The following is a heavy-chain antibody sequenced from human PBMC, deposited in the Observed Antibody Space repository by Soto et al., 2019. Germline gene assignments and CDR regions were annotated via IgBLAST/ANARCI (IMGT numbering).Heavy chain of an antibody. J-gene: IGHJ4*02. Sequence: GGSLRLSCSASGFTFSSYWMSWVRQAPGKGLEWVANIKQGGSEKSYVDSVKGRFTISRDNAKNLLYLQLNSLRAEDTAVYFCARDRRGFYYGSGALDYWGQGTLVTVSS. CDR2: IKQGGSEK. CDR1: GFTFSSYW. CDR3: ARDRRGFYYGSGALDY. D-gene: IGHD3-10*01. V-gene: IGHV3-7*01.